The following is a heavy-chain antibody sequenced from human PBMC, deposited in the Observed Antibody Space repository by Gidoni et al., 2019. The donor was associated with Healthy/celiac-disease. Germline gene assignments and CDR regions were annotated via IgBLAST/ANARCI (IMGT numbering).Heavy chain of an antibody. CDR1: GYTFPSYD. Sequence: QVQLVQSGAEVKKPGASVKVSCKASGYTFPSYDINWVRQAPGQGLEWMGWMNPNSGNTGYAQKFQGRVTMTRNTSISTAYMELSSLRSEDTAVYYCARDKYTSGWYLGYYYYMDVWGKGTTVTVSS. J-gene: IGHJ6*03. V-gene: IGHV1-8*01. D-gene: IGHD6-19*01. CDR2: MNPNSGNT. CDR3: ARDKYTSGWYLGYYYYMDV.